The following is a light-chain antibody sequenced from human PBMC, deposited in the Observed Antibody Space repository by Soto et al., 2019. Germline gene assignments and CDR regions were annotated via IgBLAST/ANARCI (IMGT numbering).Light chain of an antibody. Sequence: DIQMTQSPSSLSAFVGDRVTLTCRASQSISIYVNWYQQKPGKAPKLLMYAASTLQSGVPSRFSGSRSGTDFTLTISSLQPEDFATYFCQQSYNTPQTFGQGTKLDIK. CDR2: AAS. CDR3: QQSYNTPQT. V-gene: IGKV1-39*01. J-gene: IGKJ1*01. CDR1: QSISIY.